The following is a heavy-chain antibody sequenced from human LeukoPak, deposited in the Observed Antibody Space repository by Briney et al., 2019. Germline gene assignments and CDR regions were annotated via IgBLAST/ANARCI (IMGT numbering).Heavy chain of an antibody. CDR2: ISAYNGNT. J-gene: IGHJ3*02. CDR3: AREPLAWFGESSDAFDI. CDR1: GYTFTSYG. V-gene: IGHV1-18*01. D-gene: IGHD3-10*01. Sequence: ASVKVSCKASGYTFTSYGISWVRQAPGQGHEWMGWISAYNGNTNYAQKLQGRVTMTTDTSTSTAYMELRSLRSDDTAVYYCAREPLAWFGESSDAFDIWGQGTMVTVSS.